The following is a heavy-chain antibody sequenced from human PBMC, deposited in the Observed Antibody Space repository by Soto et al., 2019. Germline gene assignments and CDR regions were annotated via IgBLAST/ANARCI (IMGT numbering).Heavy chain of an antibody. CDR1: GYIFSSYD. Sequence: ASVKVSCKASGYIFSSYDINWVRQATGEGLEWMGWMNPNSGNTDYAQKFHGRVTMTRNTSISTAYMELSSLRSEDTAVYYCARNYYGSGMGYYYYGMDVWGQGTMVTVS. D-gene: IGHD3-10*01. V-gene: IGHV1-8*01. CDR2: MNPNSGNT. J-gene: IGHJ6*02. CDR3: ARNYYGSGMGYYYYGMDV.